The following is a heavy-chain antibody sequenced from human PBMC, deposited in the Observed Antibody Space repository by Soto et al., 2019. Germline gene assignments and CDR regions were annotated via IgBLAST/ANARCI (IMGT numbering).Heavy chain of an antibody. J-gene: IGHJ4*02. CDR3: ATGLAWGQVYGLQF. D-gene: IGHD3-10*01. Sequence: QVQLVQSGAEVKKPGASVRVSCNTSGHTLSDLAMHWVRQAPGKGLEWMGGYAPEEGQTVYAQKFQGRVTMTEETSTDTAYMELSSLTSEDTAVYYCATGLAWGQVYGLQFWGQGTLVTVSS. CDR1: GHTLSDLA. CDR2: YAPEEGQT. V-gene: IGHV1-24*01.